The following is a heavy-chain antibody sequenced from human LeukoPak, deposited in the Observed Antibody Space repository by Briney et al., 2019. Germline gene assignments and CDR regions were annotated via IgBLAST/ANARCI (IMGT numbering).Heavy chain of an antibody. D-gene: IGHD4-23*01. J-gene: IGHJ4*02. V-gene: IGHV3-30*03. Sequence: GGSLRLSCVASGFTFPSNGMHWVRQAAGGGLIWVAFISSHGINNYYGDSMKGRFTVSRDTSRETIYLQINSLRPEDTAMYFFAPESDYGGSGLWGQGTLLTVSS. CDR1: GFTFPSNG. CDR3: APESDYGGSGL. CDR2: ISSHGINN.